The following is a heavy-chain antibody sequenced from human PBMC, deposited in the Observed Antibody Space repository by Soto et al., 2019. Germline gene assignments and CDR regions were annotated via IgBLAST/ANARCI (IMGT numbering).Heavy chain of an antibody. D-gene: IGHD1-26*01. V-gene: IGHV4-30-2*01. CDR1: GAFITFGGYS. CDR2: INHLETT. CDR3: ARGGGSDSFDY. J-gene: IGHJ4*02. Sequence: SETLSLTCTVSGAFITFGGYSWSWIRQTPGKGLEWIGYINHLETTFYNPSFESRLTLSIDRAKNQFSLKLHSMSAADRAVYFCARGGGSDSFDYWGQGILVTVSS.